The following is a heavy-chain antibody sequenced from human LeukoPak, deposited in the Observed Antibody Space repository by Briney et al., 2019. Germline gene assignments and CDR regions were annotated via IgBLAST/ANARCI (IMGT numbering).Heavy chain of an antibody. CDR3: ARDRRITMVRGALDY. D-gene: IGHD3-10*01. J-gene: IGHJ4*02. Sequence: GRSLRLSCAPSGFTFSSYGMHWVRQAPGKGLEWVAVIWYDVSNKYYTDSVKGRFTISRDNSKNRLYLQMNSLRAEDRAVYYCARDRRITMVRGALDYWGQGTLVTVSS. CDR2: IWYDVSNK. V-gene: IGHV3-33*01. CDR1: GFTFSSYG.